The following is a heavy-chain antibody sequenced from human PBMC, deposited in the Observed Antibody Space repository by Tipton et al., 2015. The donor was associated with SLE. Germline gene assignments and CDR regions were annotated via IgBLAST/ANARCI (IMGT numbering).Heavy chain of an antibody. CDR1: GGSINNYY. J-gene: IGHJ1*01. Sequence: TLSLTCTVSGGSINNYYWRWIRQPPGKGLEWIGNIYYSGSTNYNPSLKSRIAMSIDTSKKLFSLKLNNVTEGDTAVYYCVRETENTGTHRFDVWGQGVLV. V-gene: IGHV4-59*01. CDR2: IYYSGST. D-gene: IGHD1/OR15-1a*01. CDR3: VRETENTGTHRFDV.